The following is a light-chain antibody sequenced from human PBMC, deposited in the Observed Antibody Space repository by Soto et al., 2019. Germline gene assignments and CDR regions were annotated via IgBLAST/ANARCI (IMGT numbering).Light chain of an antibody. J-gene: IGKJ2*01. CDR2: GAS. CDR3: QQHNNWPPYT. CDR1: QSVSSN. V-gene: IGKV3-15*01. Sequence: EIVMTQSPATLSVSPGERATLSCRASQSVSSNFAWYQQKPGQAPRLLIFGASTRATAIPARFSGSGSGTDFTLTISSLQSEDFAVYYCQQHNNWPPYTFGQGTKLQIK.